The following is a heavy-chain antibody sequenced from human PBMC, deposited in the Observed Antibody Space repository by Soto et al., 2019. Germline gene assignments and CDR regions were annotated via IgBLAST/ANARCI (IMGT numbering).Heavy chain of an antibody. CDR3: AKLDFWNSYYGLDV. V-gene: IGHV3-23*01. CDR1: GFTFGTYA. J-gene: IGHJ6*02. D-gene: IGHD3-3*01. Sequence: PGGSLRLSCAASGFTFGTYAMSWVCQAPGKGLEWVSSISGSDGTTYYADCVKGRFSISRDKSKNTLYLQMKSLRAEDTAIYYCAKLDFWNSYYGLDVWGQGSTVTVSS. CDR2: ISGSDGTT.